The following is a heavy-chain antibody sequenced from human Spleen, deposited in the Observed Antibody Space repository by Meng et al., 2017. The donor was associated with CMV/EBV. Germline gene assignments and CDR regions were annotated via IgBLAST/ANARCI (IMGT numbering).Heavy chain of an antibody. CDR2: ISGSGGST. CDR1: GFTFSSYA. D-gene: IGHD3-10*01. J-gene: IGHJ6*02. Sequence: GGSLRLSCAASGFTFSSYAMSWLRQAPGKGLEWVSAISGSGGSTYYADSVKGRFTISRDNSKNTLYLQMNSLRAEDTAVYYCARSRRVRGVIITHYYYYGMDVWGQGTTVTVSS. V-gene: IGHV3-23*01. CDR3: ARSRRVRGVIITHYYYYGMDV.